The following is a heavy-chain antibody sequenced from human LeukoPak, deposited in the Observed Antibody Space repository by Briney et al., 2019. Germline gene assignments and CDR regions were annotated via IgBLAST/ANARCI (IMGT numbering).Heavy chain of an antibody. D-gene: IGHD3-22*01. V-gene: IGHV1-18*01. J-gene: IGHJ5*02. Sequence: ASVTVSCTASGYTFTSYGISWVRQAPGQGLEWVGWISAYNGNTNYAQKLQGRVTMTTDTSTSTAYMELRSLRSDDTAVYYCARVGYDSSGYSPYWFDPWGQGTLVTVSS. CDR1: GYTFTSYG. CDR3: ARVGYDSSGYSPYWFDP. CDR2: ISAYNGNT.